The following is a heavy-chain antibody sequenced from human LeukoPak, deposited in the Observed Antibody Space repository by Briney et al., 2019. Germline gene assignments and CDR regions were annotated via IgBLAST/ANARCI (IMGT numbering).Heavy chain of an antibody. CDR2: IYYSGST. V-gene: IGHV4-39*07. J-gene: IGHJ4*02. Sequence: SETLSLTCTVSGGSISSSSYYWGWIRQPPGKGLEWIGSIYYSGSTYYNPSLKSRVTISVDTSKNQFSLKLSSVTAADTAVYYCARSGHIVVVTAINDYWGQGTLVTVSS. D-gene: IGHD2-21*02. CDR1: GGSISSSSYY. CDR3: ARSGHIVVVTAINDY.